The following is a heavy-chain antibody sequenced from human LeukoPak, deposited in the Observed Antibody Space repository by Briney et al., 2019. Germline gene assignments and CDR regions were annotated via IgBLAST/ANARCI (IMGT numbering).Heavy chain of an antibody. V-gene: IGHV1-69*05. CDR1: RDILTYA. CDR3: ARETRILCGGGCLPPHHVDY. J-gene: IGHJ4*02. Sequence: SVTDSCMPSRDILTYAITWVRPAPGQGLEWIGGLIPHQCTSNYTLNFLCRVTINMDASTNPVSMELRSLQSEDTAIYYCARETRILCGGGCLPPHHVDYWGRGTLVSVSS. D-gene: IGHD2-21*01. CDR2: LIPHQCTS.